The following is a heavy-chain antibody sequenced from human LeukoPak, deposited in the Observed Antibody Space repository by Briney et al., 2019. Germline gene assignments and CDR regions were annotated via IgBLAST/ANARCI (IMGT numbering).Heavy chain of an antibody. Sequence: SETQSLTCAGYGGSFSGYYWSWIRQPPGKGLEWIGEINHSGSTNYNPSLKSRVTISVDTSKNQFSLKLSSVTAADTAVYYCARGVTGTTNWFDPWGQGTLVTVSS. CDR1: GGSFSGYY. V-gene: IGHV4-34*01. J-gene: IGHJ5*02. CDR3: ARGVTGTTNWFDP. D-gene: IGHD1-7*01. CDR2: INHSGST.